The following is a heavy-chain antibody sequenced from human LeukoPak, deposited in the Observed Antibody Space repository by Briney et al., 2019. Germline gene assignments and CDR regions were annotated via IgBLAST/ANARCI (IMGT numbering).Heavy chain of an antibody. CDR1: GFTFSSYA. Sequence: GGSLRLSCAASGFTFSSYAMSWVRQAPGKGLEWVSAISGSGGSTYYADSVKGRFTISRDNSKNTLYLQMNSLRAEDTAVYYCAKAPHYDILTGTKWFDPWGQGTLVTVSS. CDR2: ISGSGGST. J-gene: IGHJ5*02. V-gene: IGHV3-23*01. D-gene: IGHD3-9*01. CDR3: AKAPHYDILTGTKWFDP.